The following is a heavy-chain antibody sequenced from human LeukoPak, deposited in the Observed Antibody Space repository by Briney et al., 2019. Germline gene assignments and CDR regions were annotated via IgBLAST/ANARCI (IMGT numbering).Heavy chain of an antibody. Sequence: GRSLRLSCAASGFTFSSYAMHWVRQAPGKGLEWVAVISYDGSNKYYADSVKGRFTISRDNSKNTLYLQMNSLRAEDTAVCYCARGPLTYYYDSSGYFDYWGQGTLVTVSS. CDR2: ISYDGSNK. CDR1: GFTFSSYA. V-gene: IGHV3-30*04. CDR3: ARGPLTYYYDSSGYFDY. J-gene: IGHJ4*02. D-gene: IGHD3-22*01.